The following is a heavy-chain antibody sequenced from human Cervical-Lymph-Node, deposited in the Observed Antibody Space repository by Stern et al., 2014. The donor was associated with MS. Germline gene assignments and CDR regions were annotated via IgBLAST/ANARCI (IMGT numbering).Heavy chain of an antibody. V-gene: IGHV1-18*01. CDR1: GYTFSDYG. Sequence: VQLVESGAEVKSPGASVKVSCKASGYTFSDYGINWVRQARGQGPEWMGWINSYNDNTHYAQKFQGRVTMTTDTSTTTAYMEMRSLTSDDTAVYYCARGDFGVVTNHWFDPWGQGTLVTVSS. D-gene: IGHD3-3*01. CDR3: ARGDFGVVTNHWFDP. J-gene: IGHJ5*02. CDR2: INSYNDNT.